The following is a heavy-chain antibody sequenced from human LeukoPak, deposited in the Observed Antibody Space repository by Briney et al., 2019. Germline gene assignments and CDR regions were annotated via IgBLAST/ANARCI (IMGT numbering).Heavy chain of an antibody. CDR3: ATRAIPSPIIYFDY. D-gene: IGHD2-2*02. CDR2: IRYDGSNK. CDR1: GFTFSSYG. Sequence: GGSLRLSCAASGFTFSSYGMHWVRQAPGKGLKWVAFIRYDGSNKYYADSVKGRFTISRDNSKNTLYLQMDSLGADDTAVYYCATRAIPSPIIYFDYWGQGTLVTVSS. V-gene: IGHV3-30*02. J-gene: IGHJ4*02.